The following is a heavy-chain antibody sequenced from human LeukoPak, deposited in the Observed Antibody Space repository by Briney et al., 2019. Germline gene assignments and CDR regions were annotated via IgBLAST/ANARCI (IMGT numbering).Heavy chain of an antibody. J-gene: IGHJ4*02. CDR1: GFTFSSYG. D-gene: IGHD2-15*01. CDR2: IWYDGSNK. Sequence: GGSPRLSCAASGFTFSSYGIHWVRQAPGKGLEWVAVIWYDGSNKYYADSVKGRFTISRDNSKNTLYLQMNSLRAEDTAVYYCARDMGDYSSTDYWGQGTLVTVSS. CDR3: ARDMGDYSSTDY. V-gene: IGHV3-33*01.